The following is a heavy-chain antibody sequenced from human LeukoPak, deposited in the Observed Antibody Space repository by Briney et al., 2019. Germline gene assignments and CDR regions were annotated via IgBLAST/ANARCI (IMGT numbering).Heavy chain of an antibody. V-gene: IGHV3-21*01. CDR1: GFIFNYYY. J-gene: IGHJ4*02. Sequence: GGSLRLSCAASGFIFNYYYMTWVRQAPGKGLEWVSSITSGSSNIYYADSVKGRFTISRDNARNSVYLQMTSLGAEDTAVYYCATYTQHFGAPGGADYWGLGTLVTVSS. CDR2: ITSGSSNI. D-gene: IGHD2-8*02. CDR3: ATYTQHFGAPGGADY.